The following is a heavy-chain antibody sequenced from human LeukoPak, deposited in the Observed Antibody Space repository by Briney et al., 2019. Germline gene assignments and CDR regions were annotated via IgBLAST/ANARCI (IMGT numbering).Heavy chain of an antibody. V-gene: IGHV4-4*07. CDR1: GGSISSSY. CDR3: ARDSTLPPYNWFDP. CDR2: IHSSGTA. J-gene: IGHJ5*02. Sequence: SETLSLTCTVSGGSISSSYWSWIRQPAGKGLEWIGRIHSSGTANYNPSLKSRVTVSLDTSKNQFSLTLSSVTAADTAVYYCARDSTLPPYNWFDPWGQGTLVTVSS.